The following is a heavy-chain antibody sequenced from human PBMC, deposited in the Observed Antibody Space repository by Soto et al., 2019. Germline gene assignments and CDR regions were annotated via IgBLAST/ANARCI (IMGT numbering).Heavy chain of an antibody. CDR2: IWYDGSNK. CDR3: ARDPPPYGDHGPWYFDL. V-gene: IGHV3-33*01. J-gene: IGHJ2*01. D-gene: IGHD4-17*01. CDR1: GFTFSSYG. Sequence: QVQLVESGGGVVQPGRSLRLSCAASGFTFSSYGMHWVRQAPGKGLEWVAVIWYDGSNKYYADSVKGRFTISRDNSKNTLYLQMNSLRAEDTAVYYCARDPPPYGDHGPWYFDLWGRGTLVTVSS.